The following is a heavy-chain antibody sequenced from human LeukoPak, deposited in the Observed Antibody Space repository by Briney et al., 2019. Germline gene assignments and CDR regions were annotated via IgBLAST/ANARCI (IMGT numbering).Heavy chain of an antibody. D-gene: IGHD1-14*01. CDR3: ARAESMALYFLY. CDR1: GYTFTDFG. J-gene: IGHJ1*01. V-gene: IGHV1-18*01. CDR2: VSTYNGDT. Sequence: GASVKVSCKASGYTFTDFGFIWVRQAPGQGLEWMGWVSTYNGDTDYAKKFQDRVTMTTESSTQTTFMELRNLRSDDTAVYYCARAESMALYFLYWGQGTLGSVSS.